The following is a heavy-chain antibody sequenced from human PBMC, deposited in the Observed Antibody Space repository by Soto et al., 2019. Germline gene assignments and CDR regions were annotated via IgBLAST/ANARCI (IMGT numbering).Heavy chain of an antibody. CDR3: ASDAFDYDTTGYHCEY. Sequence: EVQLVESGGGLVQPGGSLRLTCAASGFSFSNYNMNWVRQAPGKGLEWVSYISKSSDTIYYADSVRGRFSISRDNGKNSLYLQMDSLRDEDTAVYYCASDAFDYDTTGYHCEYWGQGTLVTVSS. CDR2: ISKSSDTI. V-gene: IGHV3-48*02. CDR1: GFSFSNYN. D-gene: IGHD3-22*01. J-gene: IGHJ4*02.